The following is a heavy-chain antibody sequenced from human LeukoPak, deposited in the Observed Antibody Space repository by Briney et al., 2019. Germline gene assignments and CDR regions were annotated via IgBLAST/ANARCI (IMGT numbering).Heavy chain of an antibody. Sequence: GGSLRLSCAVSGFTFSSYFMSWVRQAPGKGLERVSGISNNGGSTYYADSVKGRFTISRDNSKNTLYLQINSLSAEDTAVYYCAKIRPSSVNYWGQGTLVTVSS. CDR2: ISNNGGST. D-gene: IGHD3-3*01. CDR3: AKIRPSSVNY. J-gene: IGHJ4*02. V-gene: IGHV3-23*01. CDR1: GFTFSSYF.